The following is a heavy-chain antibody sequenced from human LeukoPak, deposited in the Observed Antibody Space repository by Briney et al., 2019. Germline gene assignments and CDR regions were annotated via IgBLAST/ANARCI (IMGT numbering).Heavy chain of an antibody. V-gene: IGHV3-48*04. CDR2: ISSSGTTI. CDR1: GFTFSSYG. J-gene: IGHJ4*02. Sequence: PGGSLRLSCAASGFTFSSYGMHWVRQAPGEGLEWVSYISSSGTTIYYADSVKGRFTISRDNAKNSLYLQMNSLRAEDTAVYYCARDRLGELYHYLDYWGQGTLVTVSS. D-gene: IGHD3-16*01. CDR3: ARDRLGELYHYLDY.